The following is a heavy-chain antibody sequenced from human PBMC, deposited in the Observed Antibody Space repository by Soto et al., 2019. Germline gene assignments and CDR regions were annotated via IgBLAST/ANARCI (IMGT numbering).Heavy chain of an antibody. J-gene: IGHJ5*02. CDR2: INHSGST. D-gene: IGHD6-13*01. CDR1: GGSFSGYY. V-gene: IGHV4-34*01. CDR3: ARDGSSRGLDP. Sequence: PSETLSLTCAVYGGSFSGYYWSWIRQPPGKGLEWIGEINHSGSTNYNPSLKSRVTISVDTSKNQFSLKLSSVTAADTAVYYCARDGSSRGLDPWGQGTLVTVSS.